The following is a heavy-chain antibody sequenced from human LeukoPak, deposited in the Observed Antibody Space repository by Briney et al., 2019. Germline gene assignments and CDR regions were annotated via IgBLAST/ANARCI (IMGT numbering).Heavy chain of an antibody. CDR3: AIDLRYFDSPGYYYFDY. CDR2: ITSSSSYI. CDR1: GFIFSNFG. Sequence: GGSLRLSCAASGFIFSNFGMNWVRQAPGKGLDWVSSITSSSSYIYYADSVKGRFTISRDNAKNSLYLQMNSLRAEDTAVYYCAIDLRYFDSPGYYYFDYWGQGTLVTVSS. V-gene: IGHV3-21*01. D-gene: IGHD3-22*01. J-gene: IGHJ4*02.